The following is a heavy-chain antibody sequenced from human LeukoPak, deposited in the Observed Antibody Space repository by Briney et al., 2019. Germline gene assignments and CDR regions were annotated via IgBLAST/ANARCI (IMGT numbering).Heavy chain of an antibody. CDR2: IDPSDSYT. V-gene: IGHV5-10-1*01. CDR1: GYSFTSYW. CDR3: ARHPGTGPPGY. J-gene: IGHJ4*02. D-gene: IGHD1-1*01. Sequence: GESLKISCQGSGYSFTSYWITWVRQMPGKGLEWMGRIDPSDSYTNYSPSLQGHVTISADKSISTAYLQWSSLKALDTAMYYCARHPGTGPPGYWGQGTLVTVSS.